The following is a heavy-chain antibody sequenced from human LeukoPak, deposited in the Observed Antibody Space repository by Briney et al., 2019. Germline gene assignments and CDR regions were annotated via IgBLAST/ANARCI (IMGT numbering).Heavy chain of an antibody. J-gene: IGHJ3*02. CDR1: GGSISSSSYY. Sequence: SETLSLTCTVSGGSISSSSYYWGWIRQPPGKGLEWIGSIYYSGSTYYNPSLKSRVTISVDTSKNQFSLTLSSVTAADTAVYYCARREIYCSSTSCFDAFDIWGQGTMVTVSS. D-gene: IGHD2-2*01. CDR2: IYYSGST. CDR3: ARREIYCSSTSCFDAFDI. V-gene: IGHV4-39*07.